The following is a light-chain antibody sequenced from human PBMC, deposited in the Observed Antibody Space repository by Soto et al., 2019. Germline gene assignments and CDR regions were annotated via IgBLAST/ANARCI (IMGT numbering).Light chain of an antibody. J-gene: IGKJ1*01. CDR3: QQYNSYPDA. CDR1: QSISSW. V-gene: IGKV1-5*03. Sequence: DILMTQSPPTLSASIGDRVTITCRASQSISSWLAWYQQKPGQAPKLLIYKASTRNSGVPSRFSGSGSGTDFTLTISSLQPEDFAIYYCQQYNSYPDAFGQGTKVDIK. CDR2: KAS.